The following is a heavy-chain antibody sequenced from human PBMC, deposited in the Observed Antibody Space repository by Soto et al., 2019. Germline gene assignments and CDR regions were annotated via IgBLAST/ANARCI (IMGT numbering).Heavy chain of an antibody. Sequence: QVQLVQSGAEVKKPGASVKVSCKASGYTFTMYGFSWVRQAPGQGLEWMGWINPDNGDTNYAQKFQGRVAMITDTSTSTAYMELRSLRSDDTAVYYCARDEYGGESGYAMDVWGQGTTVTVSS. V-gene: IGHV1-18*01. CDR1: GYTFTMYG. CDR2: INPDNGDT. J-gene: IGHJ6*02. D-gene: IGHD2-21*01. CDR3: ARDEYGGESGYAMDV.